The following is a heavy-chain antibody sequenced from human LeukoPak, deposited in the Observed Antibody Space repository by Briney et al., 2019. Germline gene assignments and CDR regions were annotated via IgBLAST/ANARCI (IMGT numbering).Heavy chain of an antibody. CDR3: ASGRYDYVWGSYRRTQNDY. CDR2: IYSGGST. J-gene: IGHJ4*02. D-gene: IGHD3-16*02. Sequence: PGGSLRLSCAASGFTVSSNYMSWVRQAPGKGLEWVSVIYSGGSTYYADSVKGRFTISRDNSKNTLYLQMNSLRAEDTAVYYCASGRYDYVWGSYRRTQNDYWGQGTLVTVSS. V-gene: IGHV3-66*01. CDR1: GFTVSSNY.